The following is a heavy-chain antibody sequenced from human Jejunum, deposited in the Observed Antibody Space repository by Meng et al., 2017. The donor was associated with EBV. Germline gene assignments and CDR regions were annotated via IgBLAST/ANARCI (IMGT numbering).Heavy chain of an antibody. CDR2: ISDDGSNE. J-gene: IGHJ4*02. D-gene: IGHD1-26*01. CDR3: AKDEGYSGSYWTDH. CDR1: GFTFSGYA. Sequence: QVQLVECGGGVVPPGRSLRLSCAASGFTFSGYAMHWVRQAPGKGLEWVAVISDDGSNEYYVDSVKGRFTISRDNSKNSLYLQMNTLRAEDTAVYYCAKDEGYSGSYWTDHWGQGTLVTVSS. V-gene: IGHV3-30*18.